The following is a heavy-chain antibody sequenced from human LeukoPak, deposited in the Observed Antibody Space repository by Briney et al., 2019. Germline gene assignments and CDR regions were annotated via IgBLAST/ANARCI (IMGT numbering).Heavy chain of an antibody. CDR2: INHSGST. CDR3: ARGRYYYDSSGYYPFDY. J-gene: IGHJ4*02. Sequence: PSETLSLTCTVSGGSISSYYWSWIRQPPGKGLEWIGEINHSGSTNYNPSLKSRVTISVDTSKNQFSLKLSSVTAADTAVYYCARGRYYYDSSGYYPFDYWGQGTLVTVSS. CDR1: GGSISSYY. D-gene: IGHD3-22*01. V-gene: IGHV4-34*01.